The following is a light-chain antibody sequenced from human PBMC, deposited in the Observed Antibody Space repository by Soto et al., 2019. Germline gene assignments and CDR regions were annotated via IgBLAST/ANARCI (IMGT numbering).Light chain of an antibody. Sequence: EIVLTQSPATLFLSPGERATLSCRASQSVSSYLAWYQQKPGQAPRLLIYDASNRATGIPARFSGSGSATDFTLTISRLEPEDFAVYFCQQSGSSPLTFGGGTKVDIK. CDR2: DAS. CDR3: QQSGSSPLT. V-gene: IGKV3-11*01. J-gene: IGKJ4*01. CDR1: QSVSSY.